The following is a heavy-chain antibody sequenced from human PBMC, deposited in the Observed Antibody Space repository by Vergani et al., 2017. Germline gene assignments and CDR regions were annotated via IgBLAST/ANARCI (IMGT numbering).Heavy chain of an antibody. CDR1: GYSFTSYW. CDR2: IDPSDSYT. CDR3: AGGLAAAGSNYGMDV. V-gene: IGHV5-10-1*03. D-gene: IGHD6-13*01. Sequence: EVQLVQSGAEVKKPGESLRISCKGSGYSFTSYWISWVRQMPGKGLEWMGRIDPSDSYTNYSPSFQGHVTISADKSISTAYLQWSSLKASDTAMYYCAGGLAAAGSNYGMDVWGQGTTVTVSS. J-gene: IGHJ6*02.